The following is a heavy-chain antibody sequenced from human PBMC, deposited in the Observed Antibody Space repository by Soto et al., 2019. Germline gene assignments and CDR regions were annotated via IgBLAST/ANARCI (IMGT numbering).Heavy chain of an antibody. D-gene: IGHD1-1*01. J-gene: IGHJ3*02. V-gene: IGHV3-21*04. CDR2: ISSSGDYL. CDR3: ATWHLQEHAYDI. Sequence: GGSLRLSCAASGFTFRRNNMNWVRQAPGKGLEWVASISSSGDYLYYADSVKGRFIISRDSSRTTVYLQMNSLRPDDTAVYSCATWHLQEHAYDIWGQGTMVTVS. CDR1: GFTFRRNN.